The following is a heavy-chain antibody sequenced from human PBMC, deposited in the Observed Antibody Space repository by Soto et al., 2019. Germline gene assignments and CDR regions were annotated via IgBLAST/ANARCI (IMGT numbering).Heavy chain of an antibody. Sequence: QVKLQESGPGLMKPSQTLSLTCTVSGGSISSGCYYCSWILQHPGKGLEWIGYIYYSGSTYYNPSLKSRVTISVDTSKNQFSLKLSSVTAEDTAVYYCASYYPNGSGSYYNDAFDIWGQGTMVTVSS. J-gene: IGHJ3*02. CDR2: IYYSGST. CDR1: GGSISSGCYY. V-gene: IGHV4-31*03. D-gene: IGHD3-10*01. CDR3: ASYYPNGSGSYYNDAFDI.